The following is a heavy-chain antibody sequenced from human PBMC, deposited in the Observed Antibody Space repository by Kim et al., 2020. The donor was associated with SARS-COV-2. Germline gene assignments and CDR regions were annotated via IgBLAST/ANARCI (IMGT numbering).Heavy chain of an antibody. CDR3: AKSFSGSYFAYDY. CDR1: GFTFNTYG. D-gene: IGHD1-26*01. CDR2: ISYDGSHK. Sequence: GGSLRLSCAASGFTFNTYGIHWVRQAPGKGLEWVAVISYDGSHKCYADSVKGRFTVSRDNSKNTVYLQMNSLRIEDTAVYYCAKSFSGSYFAYDYWGQGTLVTVSS. J-gene: IGHJ4*02. V-gene: IGHV3-30*18.